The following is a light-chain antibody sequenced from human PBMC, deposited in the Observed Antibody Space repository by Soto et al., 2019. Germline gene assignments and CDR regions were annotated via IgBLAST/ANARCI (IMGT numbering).Light chain of an antibody. Sequence: NFMLTQPHSVSASPGKTVIISCTPSSGSIASNYVQWYQQRPGSSPTTVIYEDNQRPSGVPARFSGSIDSSSNSASPTIAGLATEDEAYYFCQSYDATNLVFGGGTKLTVL. J-gene: IGLJ3*02. CDR3: QSYDATNLV. V-gene: IGLV6-57*01. CDR2: EDN. CDR1: SGSIASNY.